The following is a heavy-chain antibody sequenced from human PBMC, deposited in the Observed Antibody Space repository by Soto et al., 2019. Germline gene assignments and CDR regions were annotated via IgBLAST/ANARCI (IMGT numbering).Heavy chain of an antibody. J-gene: IGHJ6*02. CDR2: IYYSGST. D-gene: IGHD3-9*01. V-gene: IGHV4-39*01. CDR3: ARHVIGDELTSYYYYGMDV. CDR1: GGSISSSSYY. Sequence: PSETLSLTCTVSGGSISSSSYYWGWIRQPPGKGLEWIGSIYYSGSTYYNPSLKSRVTISVDTSKNQFSLKLSSVTAADTAVYYCARHVIGDELTSYYYYGMDVWGQGTTVTVSS.